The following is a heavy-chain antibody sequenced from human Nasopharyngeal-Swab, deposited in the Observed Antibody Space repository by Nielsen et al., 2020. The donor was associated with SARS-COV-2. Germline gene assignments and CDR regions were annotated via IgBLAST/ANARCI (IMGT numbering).Heavy chain of an antibody. CDR3: ARDCDTATCYRSAADT. Sequence: GSLKISCVGSGFTFSSYWMHWVRQAPGKGLMWVARINRDGSGTNYADSVKGRFTISRDNAKNTLYLQMNTLSAEDTGVYYCARDCDTATCYRSAADTWGQGTLVTVSS. CDR2: INRDGSGT. J-gene: IGHJ5*01. CDR1: GFTFSSYW. V-gene: IGHV3-74*01. D-gene: IGHD2-2*01.